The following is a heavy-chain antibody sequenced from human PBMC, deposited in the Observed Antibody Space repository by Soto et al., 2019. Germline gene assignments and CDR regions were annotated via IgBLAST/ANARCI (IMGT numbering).Heavy chain of an antibody. Sequence: QVQLQEWGPGLVKPSQTLSLTCTVSGGSISSGDYYWSWIRQPPGKGLEWIGYIYYSGSTYYNPSLKSRVTISVDTSKNQFSLKLSSVTAADTAVYYCARDGGYGDYPVRQGIDYWGQGTLVTVSS. CDR3: ARDGGYGDYPVRQGIDY. CDR1: GGSISSGDYY. V-gene: IGHV4-30-4*01. CDR2: IYYSGST. D-gene: IGHD4-17*01. J-gene: IGHJ4*02.